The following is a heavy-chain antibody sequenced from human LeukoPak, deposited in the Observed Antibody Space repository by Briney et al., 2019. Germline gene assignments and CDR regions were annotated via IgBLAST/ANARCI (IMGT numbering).Heavy chain of an antibody. CDR2: ISGSGGST. D-gene: IGHD4-17*01. CDR1: GFTFSSYA. J-gene: IGHJ3*02. Sequence: GGSLRLSCAASGFTFSSYAMSWVRQAPGKGLEWVSAISGSGGSTYYADSVKGRFTISRDNSKNTLYPQMKSLRAEDTAVYYCAKDQAVTTSGAFDIWGQGTMVTVSS. V-gene: IGHV3-23*01. CDR3: AKDQAVTTSGAFDI.